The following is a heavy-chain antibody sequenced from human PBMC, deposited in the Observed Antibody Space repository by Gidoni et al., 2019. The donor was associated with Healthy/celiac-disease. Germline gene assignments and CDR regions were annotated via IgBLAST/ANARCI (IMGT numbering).Heavy chain of an antibody. D-gene: IGHD5-12*01. CDR2: IYYSGST. V-gene: IGHV4-31*03. CDR1: GGSISSGRYY. J-gene: IGHJ3*02. Sequence: GPALVNPSQTLSLTCTVSGGSISSGRYYWSWIRQHPGKGLEWIGYIYYSGSTYYTPSLKSRVTISVATSKNQFSLKLSSVTAADTAVYYCARVQSGDDGVKGDFDIWGQGTMVTVSS. CDR3: ARVQSGDDGVKGDFDI.